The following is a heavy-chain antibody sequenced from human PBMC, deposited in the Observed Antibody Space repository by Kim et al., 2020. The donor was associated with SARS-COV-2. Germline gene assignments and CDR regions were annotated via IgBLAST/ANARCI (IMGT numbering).Heavy chain of an antibody. Sequence: STGYADSVQGRFTISRDNAKNTVYLQMNSLRAEDTAVYYCARDTSYGMDVWGQGTTVTVSS. CDR2: ST. J-gene: IGHJ6*02. D-gene: IGHD3-16*01. CDR3: ARDTSYGMDV. V-gene: IGHV3-74*01.